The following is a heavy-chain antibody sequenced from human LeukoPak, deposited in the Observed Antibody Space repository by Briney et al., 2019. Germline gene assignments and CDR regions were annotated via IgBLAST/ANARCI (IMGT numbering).Heavy chain of an antibody. CDR2: LYYSGSR. CDR1: GGSISGYY. J-gene: IGHJ5*02. V-gene: IGHV4-59*01. Sequence: SETLSLTCTVSGGSISGYYWSWVRQPPGKGLECIGDLYYSGSRNYNPSLASRITIYVGTSKNQFSLKLSSVTAADTAVYYCARDLGEYDYGDYGWFDPWGQGTLVTVSS. CDR3: ARDLGEYDYGDYGWFDP. D-gene: IGHD4-17*01.